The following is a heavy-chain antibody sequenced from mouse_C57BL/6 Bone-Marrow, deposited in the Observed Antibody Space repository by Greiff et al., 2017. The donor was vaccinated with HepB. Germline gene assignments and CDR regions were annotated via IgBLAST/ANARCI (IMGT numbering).Heavy chain of an antibody. CDR1: GYTFTSYW. Sequence: QVQLQQPGAELVRPGTSVKLSCKASGYTFTSYWMHWVKQRPGQGLEWIGVIDPSDSYTNYNQKFKGKATLTVDTSSSTAYMQLSSLTSEDSAVYYCARKECYYAMDYWGQGTSVTVSS. J-gene: IGHJ4*01. CDR3: ARKECYYAMDY. CDR2: IDPSDSYT. V-gene: IGHV1-59*01.